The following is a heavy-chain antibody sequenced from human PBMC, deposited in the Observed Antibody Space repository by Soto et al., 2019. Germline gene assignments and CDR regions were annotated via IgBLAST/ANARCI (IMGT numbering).Heavy chain of an antibody. D-gene: IGHD2-2*01. Sequence: PGESLKISRKGAGYSFTSYVSSWVRQMPGKGLEWMGSIYPSDSYTNYSPSFQGHVTISADKSINTAYLQWSSLKASDTAMYYCARRVAVIEYFDYWAQGTLVTVSS. V-gene: IGHV5-10-1*01. J-gene: IGHJ4*02. CDR3: ARRVAVIEYFDY. CDR2: IYPSDSYT. CDR1: GYSFTSYV.